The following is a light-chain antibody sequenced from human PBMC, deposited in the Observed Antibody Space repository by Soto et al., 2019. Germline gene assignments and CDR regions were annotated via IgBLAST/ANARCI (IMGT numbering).Light chain of an antibody. J-gene: IGKJ1*01. Sequence: DIQMTQYPSSLSASVGDRVTITCRASQSISSYLNWYQQKPGKAPKLLIYAASSLQSGVPSRFSGSGSGTDFTLTISSLQPEDFATYYCQQSYSTPRTFGQVTKVDI. V-gene: IGKV1-39*01. CDR2: AAS. CDR3: QQSYSTPRT. CDR1: QSISSY.